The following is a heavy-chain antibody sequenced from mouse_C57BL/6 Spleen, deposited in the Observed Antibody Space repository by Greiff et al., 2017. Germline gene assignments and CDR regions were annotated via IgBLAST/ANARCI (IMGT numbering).Heavy chain of an antibody. J-gene: IGHJ2*01. CDR1: GYTFTSYW. V-gene: IGHV1-64*01. D-gene: IGHD2-3*01. Sequence: VQLQQPGAELVKPGASVKLSCKASGYTFTSYWMHWVKQRPGQGLEWIGMIHPNSGNTKYNEKFKGKATLTADTSSSTAYMQLSSLTSEDSAVYYCAKCYDGYYDYWGQGTTRTVSS. CDR3: AKCYDGYYDY. CDR2: IHPNSGNT.